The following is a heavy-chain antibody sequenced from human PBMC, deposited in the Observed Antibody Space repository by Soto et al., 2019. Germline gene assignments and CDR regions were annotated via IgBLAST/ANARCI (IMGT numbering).Heavy chain of an antibody. V-gene: IGHV3-7*03. CDR1: SLTLISYS. Sequence: SPTLSSAASSLTLISYSMGWVRQAPWEWLDWVANIRQDGTEKYYVDSAQGRFTISSDNAKKSLYLQMNSLRGEDTAVYYCGRDPQFWSGYGFDFWGQGTLVTGSS. J-gene: IGHJ4*02. CDR3: GRDPQFWSGYGFDF. CDR2: IRQDGTEK. D-gene: IGHD3-3*01.